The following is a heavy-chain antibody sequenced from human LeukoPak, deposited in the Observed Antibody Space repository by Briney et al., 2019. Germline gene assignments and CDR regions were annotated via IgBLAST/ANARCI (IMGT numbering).Heavy chain of an antibody. D-gene: IGHD2-15*01. Sequence: SETLSLTCTVSGGSISSYYWSWIRQPPGKGLEWIGYIYYSGSTNYNPSLKSRVTISVDTSKNQFSLKLSSVTAADTAVYYCARDREVVAATFAFDIWGQGTMVTVSS. CDR3: ARDREVVAATFAFDI. J-gene: IGHJ3*02. V-gene: IGHV4-59*01. CDR2: IYYSGST. CDR1: GGSISSYY.